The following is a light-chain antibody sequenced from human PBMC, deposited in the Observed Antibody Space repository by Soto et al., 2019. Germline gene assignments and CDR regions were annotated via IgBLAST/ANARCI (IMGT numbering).Light chain of an antibody. CDR2: KAS. J-gene: IGKJ1*01. CDR1: KSIDKW. Sequence: GVRVTVTCRASKSIDKWLAWYQQKPGKAPKLLMYKASLLQSGIPSRFSGSGSGTEFTLTISSLQSDDVASYYCQQYSKYPWTFGQGTKVEV. V-gene: IGKV1-5*03. CDR3: QQYSKYPWT.